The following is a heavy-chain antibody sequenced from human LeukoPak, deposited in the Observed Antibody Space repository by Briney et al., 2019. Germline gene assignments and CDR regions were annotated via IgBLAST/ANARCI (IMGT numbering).Heavy chain of an antibody. CDR3: ARWGTTTN. Sequence: GGSLSLSCAASGFTFVSYSMNWVRQAPGKGLEWISYISTSSSTIYYADSVKGRFTISRDNAKNSLYLQMNSLRADDTAVYYCARWGTTTNWGQGTLVTVSS. CDR1: GFTFVSYS. J-gene: IGHJ4*02. D-gene: IGHD1-26*01. CDR2: ISTSSSTI. V-gene: IGHV3-48*01.